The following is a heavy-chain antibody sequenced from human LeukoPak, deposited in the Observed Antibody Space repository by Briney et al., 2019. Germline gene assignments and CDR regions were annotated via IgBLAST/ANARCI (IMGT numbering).Heavy chain of an antibody. J-gene: IGHJ4*02. D-gene: IGHD6-13*01. CDR2: IRCKAYGGTT. CDR3: TREEQQQLVIDY. Sequence: PGGSLRLSCTASGFTFGDYAMSWVRQAPGKGLEWVGFIRCKAYGGTTEYAASAKGRFTISRDDSKSIAYLQMNSLKTEDTAVYYCTREEQQQLVIDYWGQGTLVSVSS. CDR1: GFTFGDYA. V-gene: IGHV3-49*04.